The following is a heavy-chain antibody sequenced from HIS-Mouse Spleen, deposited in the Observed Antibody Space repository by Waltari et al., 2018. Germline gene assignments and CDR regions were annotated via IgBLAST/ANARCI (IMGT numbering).Heavy chain of an antibody. CDR2: IYSSGST. D-gene: IGHD1-26*01. CDR3: ARDAGSYYYFDY. CDR1: GGSISSYY. J-gene: IGHJ4*02. V-gene: IGHV4-59*01. Sequence: QVQLQESGPGLVKPSETLSLTCTVPGGSISSYYWSWIRQPPGKGLEWIGYIYSSGSTNYNPSLKSRVTISVDTSKNQFSLKLSSVTAADTAVYYCARDAGSYYYFDYWGQGTLVTVSS.